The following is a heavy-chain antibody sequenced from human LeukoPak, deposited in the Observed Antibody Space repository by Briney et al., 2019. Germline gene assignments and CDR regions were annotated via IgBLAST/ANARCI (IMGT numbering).Heavy chain of an antibody. CDR3: ARRNGDCSAPGSLSKKVFYFDY. CDR1: GLGFSTYG. V-gene: IGHV3-33*01. Sequence: GRSLRLSCAASGLGFSTYGMHWVRQAPGKGLEWVAGIWYDGSDKVYADSVKGRFTISRDNSKKTLYLQMNSLRADDTAVYYCARRNGDCSAPGSLSKKVFYFDYWGQGTLVTVSS. D-gene: IGHD3-10*01. J-gene: IGHJ4*02. CDR2: IWYDGSDK.